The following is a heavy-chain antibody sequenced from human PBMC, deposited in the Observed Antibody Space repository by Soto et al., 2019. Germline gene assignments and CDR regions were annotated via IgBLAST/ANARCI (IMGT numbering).Heavy chain of an antibody. CDR2: ISWNSGSI. D-gene: IGHD6-13*01. CDR3: AKDLGSLYYYGMDV. V-gene: IGHV3-9*01. CDR1: GFTFDDYA. Sequence: PGGSLRLSCAASGFTFDDYAMHWVRQAPGKGLEWVSGISWNSGSIGYADSVKGRFTISRDNAKNSLYLQMNSLRAEDTALYYCAKDLGSLYYYGMDVWGQGTTVTVSS. J-gene: IGHJ6*02.